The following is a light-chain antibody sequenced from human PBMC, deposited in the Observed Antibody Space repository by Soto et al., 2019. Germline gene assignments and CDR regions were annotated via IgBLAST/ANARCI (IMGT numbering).Light chain of an antibody. V-gene: IGLV2-14*01. Sequence: SVLTQPASLSGSPGQSITISCPGNSSDVGGNNYVSWYQQNPGKAPKLMICDVSNRPSGVSNRFSGSKSGNTASLTISGLQAEDEADYYCSSFTGTSYVFGTGTKVTVL. CDR1: SSDVGGNNY. CDR3: SSFTGTSYV. J-gene: IGLJ1*01. CDR2: DVS.